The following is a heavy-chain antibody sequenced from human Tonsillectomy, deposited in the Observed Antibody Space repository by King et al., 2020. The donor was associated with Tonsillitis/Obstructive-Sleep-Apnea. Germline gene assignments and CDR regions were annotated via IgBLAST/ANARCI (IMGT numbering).Heavy chain of an antibody. J-gene: IGHJ6*03. V-gene: IGHV3-11*05. CDR2: ISSSGSFT. D-gene: IGHD5/OR15-5a*01. CDR3: ARHSTITTWGFYYYMDG. CDR1: GFSFSDYY. Sequence: VQLVESGGGLVRPGGSLRLSCAASGFSFSDYYMSWIRQAPGKGLEWVSYISSSGSFTNYEDSVKGRFTISRDNAKKSLYLQMNSLRGEDTAVYYCARHSTITTWGFYYYMDGWGKGTTVTVSS.